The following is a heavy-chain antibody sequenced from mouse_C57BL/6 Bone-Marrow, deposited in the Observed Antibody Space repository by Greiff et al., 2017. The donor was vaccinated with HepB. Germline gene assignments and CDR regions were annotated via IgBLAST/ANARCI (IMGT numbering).Heavy chain of an antibody. Sequence: EVQGVESGGGLVKPGGSLKLSCAASGFTFSSYAMSWVRQTPEKRLEWVATISDGGSYTYYPDNVKGRFTISRDNAKNNLYLQMSHLKSEDTAMYYCAGFTLYSMDYWGQGTSVTVSS. J-gene: IGHJ4*01. CDR1: GFTFSSYA. V-gene: IGHV5-4*01. CDR3: AGFTLYSMDY. CDR2: ISDGGSYT.